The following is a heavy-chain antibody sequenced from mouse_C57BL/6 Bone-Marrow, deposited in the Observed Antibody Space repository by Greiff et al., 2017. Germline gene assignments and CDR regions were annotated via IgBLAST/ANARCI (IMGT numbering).Heavy chain of an antibody. D-gene: IGHD2-4*01. Sequence: VQLQQSGAELAKPGASVKLSCKASGYTFTSYWMHWVKQRPGQGLEWIGYINPSSGYTKYNQKFKDKATLTADKSSSTAYMQLSILTYEDSAVYYCAAYDYCDYYYVMDYWGHGTSVTVSS. CDR3: AAYDYCDYYYVMDY. J-gene: IGHJ4*01. CDR2: INPSSGYT. CDR1: GYTFTSYW. V-gene: IGHV1-7*01.